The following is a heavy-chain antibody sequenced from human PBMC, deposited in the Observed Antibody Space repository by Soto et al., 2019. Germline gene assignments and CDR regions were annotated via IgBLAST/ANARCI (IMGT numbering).Heavy chain of an antibody. D-gene: IGHD2-21*01. Sequence: QITLKESGPTLVKPTQTLTLTCSFSGFSLTTSGASVAWMRQYPGKAPEWLALIFWDDDRRYSPSLRTRLTLTKDAPRNQVVLPMTNIDPVDTATYYCAHRVNFVIVGAQFFDHRGQGILVTVSS. CDR2: IFWDDDR. J-gene: IGHJ4*02. CDR3: AHRVNFVIVGAQFFDH. CDR1: GFSLTTSGAS. V-gene: IGHV2-5*02.